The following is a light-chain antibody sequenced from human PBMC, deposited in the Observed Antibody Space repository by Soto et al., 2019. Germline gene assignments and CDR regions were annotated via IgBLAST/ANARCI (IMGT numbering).Light chain of an antibody. V-gene: IGLV2-14*01. CDR3: SSYTSSSTRRV. CDR2: DVS. Sequence: QSALTQPASVSGSPGQSITISCTGTSSDVGGYNYVSWYQQHPGKAPKLMIYDVSNRPSGVSNRFSGSKSGNTAYLTISGLQAEDEADYYCSSYTSSSTRRVFGTGTKVTVL. CDR1: SSDVGGYNY. J-gene: IGLJ1*01.